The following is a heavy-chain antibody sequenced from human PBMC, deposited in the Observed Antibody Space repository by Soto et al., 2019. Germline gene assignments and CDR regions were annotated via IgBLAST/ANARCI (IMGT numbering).Heavy chain of an antibody. V-gene: IGHV3-9*01. D-gene: IGHD5-18*01. Sequence: ESGGGLVQPGRSLRLSCAASGFTFDEYAMQWVRQAPGKGLEWVSGISYHSRTIGYADSVKGRFTISRDNARNSLYLQMNSLRPEDTALYFCAKGEDRGYSYGPDYWGQGTPVTVSS. CDR2: ISYHSRTI. CDR1: GFTFDEYA. CDR3: AKGEDRGYSYGPDY. J-gene: IGHJ4*02.